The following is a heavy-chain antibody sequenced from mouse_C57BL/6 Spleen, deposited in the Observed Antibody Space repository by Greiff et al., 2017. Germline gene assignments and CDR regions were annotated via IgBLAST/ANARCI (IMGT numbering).Heavy chain of an antibody. CDR3: ARYYSNYEFAY. CDR2: IDPSDSST. Sequence: QVQLQQPGAELVKPGASVKLSCKASGYTFTSYWMQWVKQRPGQGLEWIGEIDPSDSSTNYNQKFKGKATLTGDTSSSTAYMQLSSLTSEDSAVYYCARYYSNYEFAYWGQGTLVTVSA. J-gene: IGHJ3*01. D-gene: IGHD2-5*01. V-gene: IGHV1-50*01. CDR1: GYTFTSYW.